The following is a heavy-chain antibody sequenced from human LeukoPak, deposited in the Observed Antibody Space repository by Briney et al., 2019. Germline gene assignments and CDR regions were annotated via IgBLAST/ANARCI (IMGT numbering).Heavy chain of an antibody. CDR1: GYSFTSYW. CDR2: IYPGDSDT. CDR3: ARLVRGQFLVDY. J-gene: IGHJ4*02. D-gene: IGHD3-10*02. V-gene: IGHV5-51*01. Sequence: GESLDTSWQCPGYSFTSYWIRWVRQMPGKGLEWVGIIYPGDSDTRHSPSFQDQVTISADKSISTAYLQWSSLKASDTAMYYCARLVRGQFLVDYWGQGTLVTVSS.